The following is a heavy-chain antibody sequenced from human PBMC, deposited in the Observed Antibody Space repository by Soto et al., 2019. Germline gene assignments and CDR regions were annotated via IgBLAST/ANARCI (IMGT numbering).Heavy chain of an antibody. CDR2: VFYGGT. V-gene: IGHV4-59*01. CDR3: ASYRGALYFES. D-gene: IGHD3-16*01. Sequence: GPGPGHSSETLSLTCSVSGRSMSSNYWSWIRQSPDKGLEWLGYVFYGGTDYNPSLGGRVSMSVETSKSQFSLKLTSVTVADTAVYYCASYRGALYFESWGPGILVTVS. J-gene: IGHJ4*02. CDR1: GRSMSSNY.